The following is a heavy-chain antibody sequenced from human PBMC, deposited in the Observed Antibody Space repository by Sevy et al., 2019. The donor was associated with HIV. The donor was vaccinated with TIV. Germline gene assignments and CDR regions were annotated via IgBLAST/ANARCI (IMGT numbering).Heavy chain of an antibody. D-gene: IGHD6-19*01. V-gene: IGHV5-51*01. Sequence: GESLKTSCKGSGYSFTSYWIGWVRQMPGKGLEWMGIIYPGDSDTRYSPSFQGQVTISADKSISTAYLQWSSLKASDTAMYYCARRFPNPYSSGSNWFDPWGLGTLVTVSS. J-gene: IGHJ5*02. CDR3: ARRFPNPYSSGSNWFDP. CDR1: GYSFTSYW. CDR2: IYPGDSDT.